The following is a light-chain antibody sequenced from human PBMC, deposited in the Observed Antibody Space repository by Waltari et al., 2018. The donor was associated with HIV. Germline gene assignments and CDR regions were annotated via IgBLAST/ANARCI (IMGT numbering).Light chain of an antibody. J-gene: IGKJ5*01. CDR1: QRVTSGY. Sequence: DIVLTQSPGTLSWSPGERATLSCSASQRVTSGYLAWYQQKRGQAPRHVIYASSSRATGIPGRFRGSGSGKDVTLTISRLEPEDFAVYDCQQYSSAPVTLGQGPRLEMK. V-gene: IGKV3-20*01. CDR2: ASS. CDR3: QQYSSAPVT.